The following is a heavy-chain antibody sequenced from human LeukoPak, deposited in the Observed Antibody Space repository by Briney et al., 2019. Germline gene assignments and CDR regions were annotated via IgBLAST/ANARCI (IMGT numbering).Heavy chain of an antibody. CDR3: ARGALGFGGVGMDV. J-gene: IGHJ6*02. V-gene: IGHV3-9*01. Sequence: PGRSLRLSCAASGFTFDYDAMHWVRQAPGRGPEWVSQISGDSGDIGYADSVKGRFTISRHNSKNTLYLQMNSLRAEDTAVYYCARGALGFGGVGMDVWGQGTTVTVSS. CDR1: GFTFDYDA. D-gene: IGHD3-10*01. CDR2: ISGDSGDI.